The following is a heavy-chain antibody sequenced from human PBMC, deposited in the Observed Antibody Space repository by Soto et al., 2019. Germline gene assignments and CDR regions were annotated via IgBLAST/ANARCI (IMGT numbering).Heavy chain of an antibody. CDR2: ISYDGSNK. CDR3: AREEYRQCYFDY. J-gene: IGHJ4*01. CDR1: GFSFRNHA. D-gene: IGHD5-12*01. Sequence: PGGSLRLSCGASGFSFRNHAMHWVRQAPGKGLEWVAVISYDGSNKYYADSVKGRFTISRDNSKNTLYLQMNSLRAEDTAVYSCAREEYRQCYFDYWGQGTLVTVSS. V-gene: IGHV3-30-3*01.